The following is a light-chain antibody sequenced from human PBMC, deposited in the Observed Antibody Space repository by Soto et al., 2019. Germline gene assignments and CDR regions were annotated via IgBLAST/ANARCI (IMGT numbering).Light chain of an antibody. CDR2: GAS. J-gene: IGKJ2*01. V-gene: IGKV3D-20*02. CDR3: QQRSNWPPRYT. CDR1: ETVSSSY. Sequence: EIVLTQSPGTLSLSPGERATLSCRASETVSSSYLAWYQQKPGQAPRLLIYGASSRATGIPDRFSGSGSGTDFTLTISSLEPEDFAVYYCQQRSNWPPRYTFGQGTKLEIK.